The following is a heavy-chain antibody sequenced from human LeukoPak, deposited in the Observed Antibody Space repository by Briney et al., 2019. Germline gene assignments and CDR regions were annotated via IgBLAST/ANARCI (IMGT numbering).Heavy chain of an antibody. J-gene: IGHJ3*02. V-gene: IGHV3-48*03. CDR1: GFTFSSYE. CDR2: ISSSGSTI. Sequence: PGGSLRLSCAASGFTFSSYEMNWVRQAPGKGLEWVSYISSSGSTIYYADSVKGRFTISRDNAKNSLYLQMNSLRAEDTAVYYCARTRYGGITRRDAFDIWGQGTMVTVSS. CDR3: ARTRYGGITRRDAFDI. D-gene: IGHD4-23*01.